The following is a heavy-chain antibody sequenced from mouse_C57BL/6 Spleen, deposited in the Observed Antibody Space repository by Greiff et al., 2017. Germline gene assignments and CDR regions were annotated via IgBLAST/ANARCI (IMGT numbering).Heavy chain of an antibody. CDR3: ARGGNYLYYAMDN. D-gene: IGHD2-1*01. Sequence: QVQLQQSGAALMMPAASVKLSCKATGYTFAGYWLEWVKQRTGPGLEWIGEILPGSGSTNYTETFKGKATFTADTSSNTVYMQLSSLTTDDSSIYYDARGGNYLYYAMDNRGPGTSVTVFS. CDR2: ILPGSGST. CDR1: GYTFAGYW. V-gene: IGHV1-9*01. J-gene: IGHJ4*01.